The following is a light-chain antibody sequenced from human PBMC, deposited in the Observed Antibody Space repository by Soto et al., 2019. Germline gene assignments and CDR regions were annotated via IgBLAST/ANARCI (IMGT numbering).Light chain of an antibody. CDR1: QSVSSSY. CDR3: QQYGSSPPWT. J-gene: IGKJ1*01. CDR2: GAS. V-gene: IGKV3-20*01. Sequence: EIVLTQSPGTLSLSPGERATLSCRASQSVSSSYLAWYQQKPGQAPRLLIYGASSRATGIPDRFSGSGVGTDFSLTISRLVPGDFAVYYCQQYGSSPPWTFGQGTKVEIK.